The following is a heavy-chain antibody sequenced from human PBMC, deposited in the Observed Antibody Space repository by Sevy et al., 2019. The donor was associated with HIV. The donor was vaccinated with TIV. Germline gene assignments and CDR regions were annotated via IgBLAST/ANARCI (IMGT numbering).Heavy chain of an antibody. CDR3: ARDIASVDY. CDR1: GYSISNGFY. Sequence: SETLSLTCTVSGYSISNGFYWGWIRQPPGKGLEWIGTIYHTGTTYYNPSLKSRVTISVDTSKNQFSLNLKPLTAADTAVYYCARDIASVDYWGQGTLVTVSS. CDR2: IYHTGTT. V-gene: IGHV4-38-2*02. J-gene: IGHJ4*02. D-gene: IGHD6-13*01.